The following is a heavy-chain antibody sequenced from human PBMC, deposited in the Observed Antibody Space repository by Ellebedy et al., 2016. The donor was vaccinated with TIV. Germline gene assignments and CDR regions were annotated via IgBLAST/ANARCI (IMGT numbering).Heavy chain of an antibody. CDR1: GYSFSIYW. Sequence: GESLKISXKASGYSFSIYWIAWVRQMPGKGLEWMGIIYPGDSDIRYSPFFQGQVTFSADKSIGTAYLQWTGLKASDSAMYYCARLDRSGSYSDYWGQGTLVTVSS. CDR3: ARLDRSGSYSDY. J-gene: IGHJ4*02. CDR2: IYPGDSDI. V-gene: IGHV5-51*01. D-gene: IGHD3-22*01.